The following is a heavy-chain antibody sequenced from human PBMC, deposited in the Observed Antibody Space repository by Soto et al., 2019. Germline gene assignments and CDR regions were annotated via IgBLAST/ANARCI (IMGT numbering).Heavy chain of an antibody. CDR1: GFTFDDYA. V-gene: IGHV3-9*01. D-gene: IGHD6-13*01. CDR3: ARIAAAGSFDY. CDR2: ISWNSGSI. J-gene: IGHJ4*02. Sequence: GGSLRLSCAASGFTFDDYAMHWVRQAPGKGLEWVSGISWNSGSIGYADSVKGRFTISRDNAKNSLYLQMNSLRAEDTALYYCARIAAAGSFDYWGQGTLVTVSS.